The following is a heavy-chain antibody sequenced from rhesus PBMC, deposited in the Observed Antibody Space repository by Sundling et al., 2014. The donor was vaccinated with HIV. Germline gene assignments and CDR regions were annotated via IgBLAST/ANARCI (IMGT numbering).Heavy chain of an antibody. CDR1: GFTFSDYY. CDR2: IHNGGGST. J-gene: IGHJ5-1*01. D-gene: IGHD2-21*01. CDR3: AREAIEYCTGSGCYESSP. Sequence: EVQLVESGGGLAKPGGSLRLSCAASGFTFSDYYMDWVRQAPGKGLEWVSRIHNGGGSTWYADSVKGRFTISRENAKNILYLQMDSLKAEDTAVYYCAREAIEYCTGSGCYESSPWGPGVLVTVSS. V-gene: IGHV3-178*01.